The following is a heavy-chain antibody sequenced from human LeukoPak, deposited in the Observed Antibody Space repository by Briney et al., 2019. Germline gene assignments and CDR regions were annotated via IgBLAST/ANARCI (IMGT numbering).Heavy chain of an antibody. CDR1: GGSISTTHW. CDR2: IFHSGTT. CDR3: ARGGSGEGY. Sequence: PSETLSLTCAVSGGSISTTHWWSWVRQPPGKGLEWIGEIFHSGTTNYNPSLKSRVTIPIDKSKNQFSLKLSSVTAADTAVYYCARGGSGEGYWGQGTLVTVSS. D-gene: IGHD3-10*01. V-gene: IGHV4-4*02. J-gene: IGHJ4*02.